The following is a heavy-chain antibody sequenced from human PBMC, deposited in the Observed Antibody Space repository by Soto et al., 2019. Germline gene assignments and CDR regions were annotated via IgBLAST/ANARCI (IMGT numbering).Heavy chain of an antibody. CDR2: LLHSGTT. Sequence: QVQLQESGPGLVKPSGTLSLTCAVSGDSISSPKWWTWLRQPPGKGLEWIGDLLHSGTTNYNPSLMSRVTLSVDKPQTQFSLQLTSVTAAVPAIYSCAYRTGWYRHDVWGQGTSVTVSS. J-gene: IGHJ3*01. CDR1: GDSISSPKW. CDR3: AYRTGWYRHDV. V-gene: IGHV4-4*02. D-gene: IGHD6-19*01.